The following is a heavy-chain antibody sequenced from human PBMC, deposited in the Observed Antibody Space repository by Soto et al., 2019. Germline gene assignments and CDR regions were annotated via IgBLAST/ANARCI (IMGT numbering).Heavy chain of an antibody. D-gene: IGHD3-22*01. CDR3: AREAISSAYFDY. CDR2: IYSGGRT. J-gene: IGHJ4*02. V-gene: IGHV3-53*02. CDR1: GFTVSSNY. Sequence: EVQLVETGGGLIQPGGSLRLSCAASGFTVSSNYMSWVRQAPGQGLEWVSSIYSGGRTYYADSVKGRFTISRDNSKNTLYLQMNSLRAEDTAVYYCAREAISSAYFDYWGQGTRVIVSS.